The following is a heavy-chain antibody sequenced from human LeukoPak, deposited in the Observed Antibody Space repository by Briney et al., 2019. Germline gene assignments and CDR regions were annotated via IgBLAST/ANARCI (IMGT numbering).Heavy chain of an antibody. CDR1: GFTFSSSA. CDR3: AKDTYCGGDCYSEPDY. D-gene: IGHD2-21*02. Sequence: GGSLRLSCAASGFTFSSSAMSWVRQVPGKGLEWVSGISASGGSTYYADSVRGRFTISRDNSKNTLYLQMNSLRAEDTAVYYCAKDTYCGGDCYSEPDYWGQGTLVTVSS. CDR2: ISASGGST. J-gene: IGHJ4*02. V-gene: IGHV3-23*01.